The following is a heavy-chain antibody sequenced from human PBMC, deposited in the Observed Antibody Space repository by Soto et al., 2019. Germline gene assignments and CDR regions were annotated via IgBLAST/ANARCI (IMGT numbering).Heavy chain of an antibody. CDR3: ARAGSGWYPHYYYMDV. CDR2: INPNSGGT. D-gene: IGHD6-19*01. CDR1: GYTFTGYY. J-gene: IGHJ6*03. Sequence: ASVKVSCKASGYTFTGYYMHWVRQAPGQGLEWMGWINPNSGGTKYAQKFQGWFNMTRDTSISTAYMALSRLRSYDAAVYCCARAGSGWYPHYYYMDVWGKGTTVTV. V-gene: IGHV1-2*04.